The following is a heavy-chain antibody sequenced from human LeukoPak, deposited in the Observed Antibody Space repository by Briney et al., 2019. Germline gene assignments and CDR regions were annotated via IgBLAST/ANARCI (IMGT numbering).Heavy chain of an antibody. J-gene: IGHJ5*02. CDR3: ARGVYAYTPETFDP. V-gene: IGHV3-53*01. D-gene: IGHD2-21*01. CDR2: VYPGGDI. CDR1: EFTVTSNY. Sequence: PGGSLRLSCAASEFTVTSNYMSWVRQAPGKGLQWVSVVYPGGDIYYADYVKGRFIISRDNSKNTLSLQMNSLTADDTAVYYCARGVYAYTPETFDPWGQGTLVTVSS.